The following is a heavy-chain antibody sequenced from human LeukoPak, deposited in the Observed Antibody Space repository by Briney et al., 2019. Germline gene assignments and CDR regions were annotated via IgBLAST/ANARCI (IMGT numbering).Heavy chain of an antibody. J-gene: IGHJ4*02. CDR1: GGSFSGYY. D-gene: IGHD4-17*01. V-gene: IGHV4-34*01. Sequence: PSETLSLTCAVYGGSFSGYYWSWIRQPPGKGLEWIGEINHSGSTNYNPSLKSRVTISVDTSKNQFSLKLSSVTAADTAVYCCARWPLRTVTTSWLDYWGQGTLVTVSS. CDR2: INHSGST. CDR3: ARWPLRTVTTSWLDY.